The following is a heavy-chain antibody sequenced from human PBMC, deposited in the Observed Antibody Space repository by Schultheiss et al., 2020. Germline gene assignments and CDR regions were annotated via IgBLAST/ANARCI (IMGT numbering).Heavy chain of an antibody. CDR2: IKQDGSEK. D-gene: IGHD6-13*01. CDR1: GFTFSSYW. CDR3: VRGLTGDIAAAGTFDS. Sequence: GGSLRLSCAASGFTFSSYWMSWVRQAPGKGLEWVANIKQDGSEKYYVDSVKGRFTISRDNSKNTLYLQMSSLRTEDTAVYYCVRGLTGDIAAAGTFDSWGQGTLVTVSS. V-gene: IGHV3-7*01. J-gene: IGHJ4*02.